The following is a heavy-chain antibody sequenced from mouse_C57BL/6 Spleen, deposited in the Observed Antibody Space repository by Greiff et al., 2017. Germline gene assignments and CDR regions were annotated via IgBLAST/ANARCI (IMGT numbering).Heavy chain of an antibody. V-gene: IGHV5-4*03. CDR1: GFTFSSYA. D-gene: IGHD1-2*01. Sequence: EVKLEESGGGLVKPGGSLKLSCAASGFTFSSYAMSWVRQTPEKRLEWVATISDGGSYTYYPDNVKGRFTISRDNAKNNLYLQMSHLKSEDTAMXYCALRHYYDFDYWGQGTTLTVSS. CDR3: ALRHYYDFDY. CDR2: ISDGGSYT. J-gene: IGHJ2*01.